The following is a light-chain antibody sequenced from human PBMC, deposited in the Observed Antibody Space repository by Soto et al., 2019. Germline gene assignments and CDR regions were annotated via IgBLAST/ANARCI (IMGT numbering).Light chain of an antibody. J-gene: IGKJ4*01. CDR1: QSVNSN. V-gene: IGKV3-15*01. CDR2: DAS. CDR3: QQYHIWLT. Sequence: EIVMTQSPATLSVSPGERGTLSCRASQSVNSNLAWYQQKPGQPPRLLIYDASTRATGIPARFSGSGSGTEFTLTISSLQSEDFAVYYCQQYHIWLTFGGGTKVDIK.